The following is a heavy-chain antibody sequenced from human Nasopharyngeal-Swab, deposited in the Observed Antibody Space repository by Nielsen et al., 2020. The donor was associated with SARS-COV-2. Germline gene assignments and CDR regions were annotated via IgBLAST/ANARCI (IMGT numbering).Heavy chain of an antibody. CDR1: GFTFSDYY. CDR2: ISSSGSTI. CDR3: ARNSASWYSPAENYFDY. D-gene: IGHD6-13*01. Sequence: LSLTCAASGFTFSDYYMSWIRQAPGKGLEWVSYISSSGSTIYYADSVKGRFTISRDNAKNSLYLQMNSLRAEDTAVYYCARNSASWYSPAENYFDYWGQGTLVTVSS. J-gene: IGHJ4*02. V-gene: IGHV3-11*01.